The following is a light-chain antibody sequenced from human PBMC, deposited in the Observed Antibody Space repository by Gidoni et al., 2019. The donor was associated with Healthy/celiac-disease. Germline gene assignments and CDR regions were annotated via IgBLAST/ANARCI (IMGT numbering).Light chain of an antibody. V-gene: IGKV4-1*01. CDR1: QSVLYSSNKKKY. CDR2: WAT. J-gene: IGKJ2*01. CDR3: QQYYSTPYT. Sequence: DLVMTPSPGPLAGSLGKRATIHCKSSQSVLYSSNKKKYLAWYQQKPGQPTKLLICWATTREAVVPDRCSSSCAGAYFTLIISSLHAEDVAFYYWQQYYSTPYTFGQGTKLEIK.